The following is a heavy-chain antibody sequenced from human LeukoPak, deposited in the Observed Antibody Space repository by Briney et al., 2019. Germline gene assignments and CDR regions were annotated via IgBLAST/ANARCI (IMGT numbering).Heavy chain of an antibody. CDR1: GGSISSRSYY. Sequence: PSETLSLTCTVSGGSISSRSYYWGWIRQPPGKGLEWIGSIYYSGSTYYNPSLKSRVTISVDTSKNQFSLRLSSVTAADTAVYYCARPGGYCGGDCYSNPDVWGQGTTVTVSS. CDR2: IYYSGST. CDR3: ARPGGYCGGDCYSNPDV. J-gene: IGHJ6*02. D-gene: IGHD2-21*02. V-gene: IGHV4-39*01.